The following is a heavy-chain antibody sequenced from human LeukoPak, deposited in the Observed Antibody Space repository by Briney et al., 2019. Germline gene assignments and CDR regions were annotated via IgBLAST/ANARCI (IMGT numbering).Heavy chain of an antibody. D-gene: IGHD4-17*01. V-gene: IGHV3-23*01. CDR2: ISGSGGST. CDR1: GFTFSSYA. CDR3: AKNLQFTVFLSSFDI. Sequence: GGSLRLSCAASGFTFSSYATSWVRKAPGKGLEWVSAISGSGGSTYYADSVKGRFTISRDNSKNTLYLQMNSLRAGDAAVYYFAKNLQFTVFLSSFDIWGQGTMVTVSS. J-gene: IGHJ3*02.